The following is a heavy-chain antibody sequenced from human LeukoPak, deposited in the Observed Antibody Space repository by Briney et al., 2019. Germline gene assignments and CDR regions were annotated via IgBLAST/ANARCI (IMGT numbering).Heavy chain of an antibody. CDR3: ARVGGGYSGYALKSFDY. Sequence: ASVKVSCKASGYTFTDYYMHWVRQAPGQGLEWMGWINPNSGGTNYAQKFQGRVTMTRDTSISTADMELSRLRSDDTAVYYCARVGGGYSGYALKSFDYWGQGTLVSVSS. D-gene: IGHD5-12*01. CDR1: GYTFTDYY. J-gene: IGHJ4*02. V-gene: IGHV1-2*02. CDR2: INPNSGGT.